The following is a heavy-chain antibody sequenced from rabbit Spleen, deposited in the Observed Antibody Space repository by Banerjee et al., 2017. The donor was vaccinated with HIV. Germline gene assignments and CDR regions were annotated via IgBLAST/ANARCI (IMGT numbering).Heavy chain of an antibody. D-gene: IGHD1-1*01. J-gene: IGHJ6*01. Sequence: QSLEESGGDLVTPGGSLTLTCTASGFSFSGSFWRCWVRQAPGKGLEWIACIYASSSANTYYASWAKGRFTITRSTSLNTVTLQLNSLTAADTATYFCARDDVSGSGNSWYGMDLWGPGTLVTVS. CDR2: IYASSSANT. CDR1: GFSFSGSFW. V-gene: IGHV1S40*01. CDR3: ARDDVSGSGNSWYGMDL.